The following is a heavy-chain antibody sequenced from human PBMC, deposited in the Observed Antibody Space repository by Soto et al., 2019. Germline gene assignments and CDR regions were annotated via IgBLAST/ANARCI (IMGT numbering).Heavy chain of an antibody. V-gene: IGHV4-59*08. CDR3: ARRPVRYFDWLGDMDV. Sequence: QVQLQESGLGLVKPSETLSLTCTVSGGSISSYYWSWIRQPPGKGLEWIGYIYYSGSTNYNPSLKSRVTISVDTSTNQFSLKLSSVTAADTAVYYCARRPVRYFDWLGDMDVWGKGTTVTVSS. J-gene: IGHJ6*03. CDR2: IYYSGST. CDR1: GGSISSYY. D-gene: IGHD3-9*01.